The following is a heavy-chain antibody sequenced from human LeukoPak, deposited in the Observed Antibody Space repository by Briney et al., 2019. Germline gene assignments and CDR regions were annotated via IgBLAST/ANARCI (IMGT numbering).Heavy chain of an antibody. CDR2: INPSGGST. J-gene: IGHJ4*02. CDR1: GYTFTSYY. CDR3: ASSYYDSSGYSFDY. D-gene: IGHD3-22*01. V-gene: IGHV1-46*01. Sequence: ASVKVSCKVSGYTFTSYYIHWVRQAPGQGLEWMGIINPSGGSTSYAQKFQGRVTMTRDMSTSTVYMELNSLRAEDTAVYYCASSYYDSSGYSFDYWGQGTLVTVSS.